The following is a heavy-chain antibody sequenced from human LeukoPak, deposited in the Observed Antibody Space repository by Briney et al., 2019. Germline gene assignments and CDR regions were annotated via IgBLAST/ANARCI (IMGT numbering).Heavy chain of an antibody. J-gene: IGHJ4*02. CDR3: VVGGSPGY. Sequence: QIGGSMRLSCAASGLAFSAYKMHWVRQAPRKGLVWVSRISTDGYTTDYADFVQGRFTASRDSTKNTWSLEMNSLRAEDTAVYYCVVGGSPGYWGQGTLVTVSS. CDR2: ISTDGYTT. D-gene: IGHD2-15*01. V-gene: IGHV3-74*01. CDR1: GLAFSAYK.